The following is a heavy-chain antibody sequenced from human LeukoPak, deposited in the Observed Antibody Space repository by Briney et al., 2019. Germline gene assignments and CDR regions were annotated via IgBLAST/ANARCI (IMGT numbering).Heavy chain of an antibody. Sequence: GSLRLSCAASGFIFSTYAIHWVRQAPGKGPEWVAVISYDGSDKWYADSVKGRFTISRDNSKNTVYLQMNSLRTEDTAVYYCARVGETKHIWLPPDYWGQGTLVTVSS. D-gene: IGHD5-18*01. J-gene: IGHJ4*02. CDR2: ISYDGSDK. CDR1: GFIFSTYA. V-gene: IGHV3-30-3*01. CDR3: ARVGETKHIWLPPDY.